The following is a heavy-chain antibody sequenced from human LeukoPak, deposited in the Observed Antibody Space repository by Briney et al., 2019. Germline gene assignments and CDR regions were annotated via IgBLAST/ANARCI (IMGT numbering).Heavy chain of an antibody. J-gene: IGHJ3*02. V-gene: IGHV3-30*04. CDR2: ISYDGTNK. Sequence: PGRSLRLFCAASGFTFSSYAMHWVRQAPGKGLEWVAVISYDGTNKYYEDSVKGRFTISRDSSKSTLYLQMNSLRAEDTAVYYCAKGSSTGRWVQLELDAFDIWGQGTMVTVSS. D-gene: IGHD5-24*01. CDR1: GFTFSSYA. CDR3: AKGSSTGRWVQLELDAFDI.